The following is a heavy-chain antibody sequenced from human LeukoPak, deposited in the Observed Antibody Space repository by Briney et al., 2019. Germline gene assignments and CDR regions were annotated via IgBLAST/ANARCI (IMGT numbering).Heavy chain of an antibody. CDR3: ARNSVLRYFDWFSDY. Sequence: ASMKVSCKASGYSFTSYGISWVRQAPGQGLEWLGRISGYTGKANYAQKLQGRVTMTTDTSTSTAYMELRSLRSDDTAVYYCARNSVLRYFDWFSDYWGQGTLVTVSS. V-gene: IGHV1-18*01. CDR2: ISGYTGKA. J-gene: IGHJ4*02. D-gene: IGHD3-9*01. CDR1: GYSFTSYG.